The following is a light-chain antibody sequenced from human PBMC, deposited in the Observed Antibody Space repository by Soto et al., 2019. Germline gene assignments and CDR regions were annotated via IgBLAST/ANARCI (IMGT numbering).Light chain of an antibody. Sequence: DIQMPQSPSTLSASVGDRVTITCRASQSINTWLAWYQQKPGEAPKLLIYEGSTLESGVPSRFSGSGSGTEFTLTISSLQPDDFATFFCQQYSTYSRSFGQGTKVEVK. J-gene: IGKJ1*01. V-gene: IGKV1-5*03. CDR2: EGS. CDR1: QSINTW. CDR3: QQYSTYSRS.